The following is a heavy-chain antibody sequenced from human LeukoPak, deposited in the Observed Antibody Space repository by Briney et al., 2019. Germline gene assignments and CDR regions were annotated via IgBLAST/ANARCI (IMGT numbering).Heavy chain of an antibody. Sequence: GGSLRLSCAASGFTFSSYWMSWVRQAPGKGLEWVAKIKQDGSEKYYVDSVKGRFTISRDNAKNSLYLQMNSLRAEDTAVYYCARGTIAAAGYYYFDYWGQGTQVTVSS. J-gene: IGHJ4*02. D-gene: IGHD6-13*01. V-gene: IGHV3-7*04. CDR2: IKQDGSEK. CDR1: GFTFSSYW. CDR3: ARGTIAAAGYYYFDY.